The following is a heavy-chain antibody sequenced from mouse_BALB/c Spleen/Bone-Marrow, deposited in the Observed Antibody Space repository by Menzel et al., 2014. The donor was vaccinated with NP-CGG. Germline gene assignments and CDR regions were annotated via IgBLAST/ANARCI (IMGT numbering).Heavy chain of an antibody. Sequence: DVQLQESGAELVKPGASVKLSYTASGFNIKDTYMHWVKQRPEQGLEWIGRIDPANGNTKYDPKFQGKATITADTSSNTAYLQLFSLTSEDTAVYYCARTPRATFYFDYWGQGTTLTVSS. V-gene: IGHV14-3*02. J-gene: IGHJ2*01. CDR3: ARTPRATFYFDY. D-gene: IGHD3-1*01. CDR2: IDPANGNT. CDR1: GFNIKDTY.